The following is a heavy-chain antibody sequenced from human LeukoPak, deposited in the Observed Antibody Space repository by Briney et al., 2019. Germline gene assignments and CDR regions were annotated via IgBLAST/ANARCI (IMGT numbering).Heavy chain of an antibody. CDR1: GFTFSSYA. J-gene: IGHJ4*02. Sequence: TGGSLRLSCAASGFTFSSYAMHWVRQAPGKGLEWVAVISFDGVDKFYADSVKGRFTISRDNSKDTLYLQMNILRAEDTAVYYCARDPTVTYFSYYFDYWGQGTLVTVSS. CDR3: ARDPTVTYFSYYFDY. V-gene: IGHV3-30-3*01. CDR2: ISFDGVDK. D-gene: IGHD4-17*01.